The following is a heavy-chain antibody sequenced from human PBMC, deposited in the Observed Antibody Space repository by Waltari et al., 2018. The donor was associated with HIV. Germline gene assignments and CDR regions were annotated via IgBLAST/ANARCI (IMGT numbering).Heavy chain of an antibody. Sequence: QVQLVESGGGVVQPGRSLRLSCAASGFTLSGYARHWVRQAPGKGLEWVAVISYDGSNKYYADSVKGRFTISRDNSKNTLYLQMNSLRAEDTAVYYCAIPGGSGSDYWGQGTLVTVSS. V-gene: IGHV3-30*01. CDR3: AIPGGSGSDY. D-gene: IGHD3-22*01. CDR2: ISYDGSNK. J-gene: IGHJ4*02. CDR1: GFTLSGYA.